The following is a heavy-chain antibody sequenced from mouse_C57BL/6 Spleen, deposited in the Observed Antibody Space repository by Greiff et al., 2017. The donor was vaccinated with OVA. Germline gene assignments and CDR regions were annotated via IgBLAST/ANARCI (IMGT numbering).Heavy chain of an antibody. CDR3: ARTDGSSLAWFAY. J-gene: IGHJ3*01. CDR1: GYTFTSYW. CDR2: INPSSGYT. V-gene: IGHV1-7*01. D-gene: IGHD1-1*01. Sequence: VQLQQSGAELAKPGASVKLSCKASGYTFTSYWMHWVKQRPGQGLEWIGYINPSSGYTKYNQKFKDKATLTADKSSSTAYMQRSSLTYEDSAVYYCARTDGSSLAWFAYWGQGTLVTVSA.